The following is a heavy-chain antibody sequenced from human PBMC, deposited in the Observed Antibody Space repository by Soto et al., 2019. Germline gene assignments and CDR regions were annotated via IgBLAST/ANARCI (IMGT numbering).Heavy chain of an antibody. J-gene: IGHJ4*02. CDR1: GYTFNAYP. CDR3: ARKDYYGAGVYYFDH. Sequence: ASVKVSCKASGYTFNAYPMQWVRQDNGQRLEWMGWINAANGDTGYSQKFHDRVTFTRDTSATTVYMELSSLTSEDTAVYYCARKDYYGAGVYYFDHWGQGTLVTVSS. CDR2: INAANGDT. V-gene: IGHV1-3*01. D-gene: IGHD3-10*01.